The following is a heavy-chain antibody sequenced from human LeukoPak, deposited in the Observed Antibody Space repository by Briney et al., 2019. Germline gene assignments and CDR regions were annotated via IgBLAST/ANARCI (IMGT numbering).Heavy chain of an antibody. CDR3: ARYDSGYSHGYVVY. D-gene: IGHD5-18*01. CDR1: GYTFTSYA. CDR2: INTNTGNP. Sequence: ASVKVSCKASGYTFTSYAMNWVRQAPGQGLEWTGWINTNTGNPTYAQGFTGRFVFSLDTSVSTAYLQISSLKAADTAVYYCARYDSGYSHGYVVYSGQGTLITVSS. V-gene: IGHV7-4-1*02. J-gene: IGHJ4*02.